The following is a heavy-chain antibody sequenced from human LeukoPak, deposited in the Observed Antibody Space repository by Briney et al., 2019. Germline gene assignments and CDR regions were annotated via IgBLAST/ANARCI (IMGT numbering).Heavy chain of an antibody. V-gene: IGHV3-30*18. CDR1: GFTFSYYG. D-gene: IGHD6-13*01. CDR3: AKDSSSSWFGGDSK. CDR2: ISYDGNNK. Sequence: GGSLRLSCAASGFTFSYYGLHWVRQAPGKGLEWVALISYDGNNKDYADSVKGRFTISRDNSKNTLYLQMNSLRADDTAVYFCAKDSSSSWFGGDSKWGQGTLVTVSS. J-gene: IGHJ4*02.